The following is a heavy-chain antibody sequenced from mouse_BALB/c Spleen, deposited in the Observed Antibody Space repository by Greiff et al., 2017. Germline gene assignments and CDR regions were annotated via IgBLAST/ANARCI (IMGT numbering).Heavy chain of an antibody. V-gene: IGHV1-66*01. D-gene: IGHD2-1*01. CDR1: GYSFTSYY. CDR3: ARGDSYGNSFDY. CDR2: IFPGSGNT. Sequence: VKLVESGPELVKPGASVKISCKASGYSFTSYYIHWVKQRPGQGLEWIGWIFPGSGNTKYNEKFKGKATLTADTSSSTAYMQLSSLTSEDSAVYFCARGDSYGNSFDYWGQGTTLTVSS. J-gene: IGHJ2*01.